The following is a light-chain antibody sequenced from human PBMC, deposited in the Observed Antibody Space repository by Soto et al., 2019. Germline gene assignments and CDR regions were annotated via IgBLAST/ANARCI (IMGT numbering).Light chain of an antibody. Sequence: EVVLTQSPYTLSLPPGERATLSCRASQSISSYLAWYQQKPGQATRLLIYDASSRATGIPARLSGSGSGTDFTLTISSLEPEDFAVYYCQQLTDWPPQWTFGQGTKVDIK. CDR3: QQLTDWPPQWT. CDR1: QSISSY. V-gene: IGKV3-11*01. J-gene: IGKJ1*01. CDR2: DAS.